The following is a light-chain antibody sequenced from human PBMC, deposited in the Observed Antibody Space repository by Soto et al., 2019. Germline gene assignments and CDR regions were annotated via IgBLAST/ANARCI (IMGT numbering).Light chain of an antibody. V-gene: IGKV3-15*01. J-gene: IGKJ5*01. CDR3: QQYSKWPIT. Sequence: EMVMTQSLSSLSFSAFESSTLSCRASQSVNSNYLAWYQQHPGQPPRLLIYGISTRATGIPARFSGSGSGTEFSLTISSLQSEDFAVYYCQQYSKWPITFGQGTRLEIK. CDR2: GIS. CDR1: QSVNSN.